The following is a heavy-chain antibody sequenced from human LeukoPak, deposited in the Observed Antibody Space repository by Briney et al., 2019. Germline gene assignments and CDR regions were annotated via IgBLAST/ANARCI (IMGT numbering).Heavy chain of an antibody. J-gene: IGHJ4*02. D-gene: IGHD2-2*01. CDR3: AKDHEGIVVVPITMGL. V-gene: IGHV3-23*01. Sequence: GGSLRLSCAASGFSFSSYAMNWVRQAPGKGLGWVAAISGSGTSTYYADSVKGRFTVSRDNSRKTLYLQMNSLRAEDTAVYFCAKDHEGIVVVPITMGLWGQGTLVTVSS. CDR1: GFSFSSYA. CDR2: ISGSGTST.